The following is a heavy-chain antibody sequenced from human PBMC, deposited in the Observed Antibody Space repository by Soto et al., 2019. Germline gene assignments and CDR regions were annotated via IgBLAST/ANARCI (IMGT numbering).Heavy chain of an antibody. V-gene: IGHV3-30-3*01. J-gene: IGHJ4*02. CDR2: ISYDGSNK. Sequence: PGGSLRLSCAASGFTFSSYAMHWVRQAPGKGLEWVAVISYDGSNKYYADSVKGRFTISRDNSKNTLYLQMNSLRAEDTAVYYCAHAGDYDLLTFDHWGPGTLVTVSS. D-gene: IGHD4-17*01. CDR3: AHAGDYDLLTFDH. CDR1: GFTFSSYA.